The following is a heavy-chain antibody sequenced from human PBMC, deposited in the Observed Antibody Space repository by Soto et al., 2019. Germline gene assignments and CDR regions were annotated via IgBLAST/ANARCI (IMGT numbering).Heavy chain of an antibody. V-gene: IGHV1-46*01. J-gene: IGHJ6*02. CDR1: GHTFTSYY. CDR2: INLSAGST. D-gene: IGHD5-12*01. Sequence: ASVKVSCKASGHTFTSYYMHWVRQAPGQGVEWIGIINLSAGSTSYAQKFQGRVTITRDTSTSTVYMDMSSLRSEDTAVYYCARDIVATTYYYGMDVWGQGTTVTVSS. CDR3: ARDIVATTYYYGMDV.